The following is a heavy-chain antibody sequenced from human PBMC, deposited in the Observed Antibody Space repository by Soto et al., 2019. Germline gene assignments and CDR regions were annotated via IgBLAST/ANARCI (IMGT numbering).Heavy chain of an antibody. J-gene: IGHJ4*02. CDR1: GYTFTNYG. CDR3: ARDYGSGSYRFDY. Sequence: ASVKVSCKASGYTFTNYGISWVRQAPGQGLEWMGWISAYNGNSNYPQKLQGRVTMTTDTSTSTAYIELRSLRSDDTAVYYCARDYGSGSYRFDYWGQGTLVTVSS. CDR2: ISAYNGNS. D-gene: IGHD3-10*01. V-gene: IGHV1-18*01.